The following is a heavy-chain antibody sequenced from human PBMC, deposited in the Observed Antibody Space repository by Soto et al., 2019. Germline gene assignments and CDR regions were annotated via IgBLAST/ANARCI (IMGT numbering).Heavy chain of an antibody. CDR1: GFTFSSYA. Sequence: TGGSLRLSCAASGFTFSSYAMSWVRQAPGKGLEWVSAISGPGSRTYYADSVKGRFTISRDNSKNTLYLQMNSLSAEDTAVYYCAKAVEKATILTGGYFDYWGQGTLVTVSS. V-gene: IGHV3-23*01. D-gene: IGHD3-9*01. J-gene: IGHJ4*02. CDR2: ISGPGSRT. CDR3: AKAVEKATILTGGYFDY.